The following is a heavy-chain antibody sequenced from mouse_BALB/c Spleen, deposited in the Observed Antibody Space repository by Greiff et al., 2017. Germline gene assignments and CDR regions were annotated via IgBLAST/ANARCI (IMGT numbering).Heavy chain of an antibody. V-gene: IGHV3-2*02. D-gene: IGHD3-1*01. CDR2: ISYSGST. J-gene: IGHJ4*01. Sequence: EVKLLESGPGLVKPSQSLSLACTVTGYSITSDYAWNWIRQFPGNKLEWMGYISYSGSTSYNPSLKSRISITRDTSKNQFFLQLNSVTTEDTATYYCARRGFYYYAMDYWGQGTSVTVSS. CDR3: ARRGFYYYAMDY. CDR1: GYSITSDYA.